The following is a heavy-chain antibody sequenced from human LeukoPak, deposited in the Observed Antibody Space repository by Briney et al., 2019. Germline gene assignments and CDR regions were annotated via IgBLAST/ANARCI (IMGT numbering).Heavy chain of an antibody. CDR3: ARVGYTDTWYSSPPFDY. D-gene: IGHD2-15*01. V-gene: IGHV3-66*01. CDR2: IYSGGST. J-gene: IGHJ4*02. Sequence: GGSLRLSCAVSGFTVSSNYMSWVRQAPGEGLEWVSIIYSGGSTYYADSVKGRFTISRDNSKNILYLQMNSLRAEDTAVYYCARVGYTDTWYSSPPFDYWGQGTLVTVSS. CDR1: GFTVSSNY.